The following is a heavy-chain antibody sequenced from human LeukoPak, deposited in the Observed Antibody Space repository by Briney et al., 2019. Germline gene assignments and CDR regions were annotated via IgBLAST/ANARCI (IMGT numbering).Heavy chain of an antibody. CDR2: IYYSGST. V-gene: IGHV4-59*01. CDR3: ARAPPYYDFWSGSGRPKGYYYMDV. Sequence: SETLSLTCTVSGGSISSYYWSWIRQPPGKGLEWIGYIYYSGSTNYNPSLKSRVTISVDTSKNQFSLRLGSVTAADTAVYYCARAPPYYDFWSGSGRPKGYYYMDVWGKGTTVTVSS. CDR1: GGSISSYY. J-gene: IGHJ6*03. D-gene: IGHD3-3*01.